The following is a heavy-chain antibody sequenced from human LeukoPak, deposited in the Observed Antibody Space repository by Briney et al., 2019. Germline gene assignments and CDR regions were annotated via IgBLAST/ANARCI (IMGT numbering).Heavy chain of an antibody. CDR3: AKGSDTAPDY. CDR1: GFTFSSYG. J-gene: IGHJ4*02. D-gene: IGHD5-18*01. V-gene: IGHV3-33*06. Sequence: PGMSLRLSCAASGFTFSSYGMHWVRQAPGKGLEWVAVIWYDGSNKYYADSVKGRFTISRDNSKNSLYLQMNSLRAEDTAVYYCAKGSDTAPDYWGQGTLVTVSS. CDR2: IWYDGSNK.